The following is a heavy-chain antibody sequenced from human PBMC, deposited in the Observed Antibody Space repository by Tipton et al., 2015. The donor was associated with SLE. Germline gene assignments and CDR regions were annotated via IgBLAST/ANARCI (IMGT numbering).Heavy chain of an antibody. Sequence: TLSLTCTVSGASISGNDYYWGWIRQPPGKDLEWIGEINHSGGAFYNPSLKNRVTISLVSSRDHFSPTLTSVTAADTAVYYCARYRMLMIASFDYWGQGIPVTVSS. CDR1: GASISGNDYY. J-gene: IGHJ4*02. D-gene: IGHD2-21*01. V-gene: IGHV4-39*07. CDR2: INHSGGA. CDR3: ARYRMLMIASFDY.